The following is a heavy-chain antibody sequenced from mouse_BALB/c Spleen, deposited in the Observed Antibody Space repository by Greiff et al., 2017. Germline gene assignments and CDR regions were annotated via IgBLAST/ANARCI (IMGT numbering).Heavy chain of an antibody. CDR1: GYTFTSYY. CDR2: IYPGDGST. CDR3: ARGYGAWYFDV. D-gene: IGHD1-1*02. V-gene: IGHV1S56*01. J-gene: IGHJ1*01. Sequence: QVQLQQSGPELVKPGASVKMSCKASGYTFTSYYIHWVKQRPGQGLEWIGWIYPGDGSTKYNEKFKGKTTLTADKSSSTAYMLLSSLTSEDSAIYFCARGYGAWYFDVWGAGTTVTVSS.